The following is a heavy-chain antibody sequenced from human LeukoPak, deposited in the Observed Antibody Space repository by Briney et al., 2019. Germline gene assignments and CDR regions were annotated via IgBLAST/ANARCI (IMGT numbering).Heavy chain of an antibody. CDR1: GFTFSSYS. V-gene: IGHV3-48*01. D-gene: IGHD5-18*01. J-gene: IGHJ6*03. CDR2: ITSSSSTI. Sequence: PGGSLRLPCAASGFTFSSYSMNWVRQAPGKGLEWVSYITSSSSTIYYADSVKGRFTISRDNSKNTLYLQMNSLRAEDTAVYYCANLRIQLWSITKAYYMDVWGKGTTVTISS. CDR3: ANLRIQLWSITKAYYMDV.